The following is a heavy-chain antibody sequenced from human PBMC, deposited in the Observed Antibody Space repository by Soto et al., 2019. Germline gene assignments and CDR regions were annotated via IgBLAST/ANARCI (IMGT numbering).Heavy chain of an antibody. J-gene: IGHJ5*02. Sequence: GGSLRLSCAASGFTFSSYAMSWVRQAPGKGLEWVSAISGSGGSTYYADSVKGRFTISRDNSKNTLYLQMNSLRAEDTAVYYCAKVVLEWLLSNWFDPWGQGTLVTSPQ. V-gene: IGHV3-23*01. CDR1: GFTFSSYA. CDR2: ISGSGGST. D-gene: IGHD3-3*01. CDR3: AKVVLEWLLSNWFDP.